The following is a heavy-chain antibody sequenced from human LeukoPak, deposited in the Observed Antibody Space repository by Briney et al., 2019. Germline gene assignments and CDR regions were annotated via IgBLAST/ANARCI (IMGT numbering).Heavy chain of an antibody. J-gene: IGHJ4*02. Sequence: PSETLSLTCTVSGDSISSSDYYWDWIRQPPGKGLESIGSIYYSGSTYYNPSLQSRVTISLDTSKNQFSLKLSSVTAADTAVYYCARQRGWGFGSYLDYWGQGTLVTVSS. CDR3: ARQRGWGFGSYLDY. D-gene: IGHD7-27*01. V-gene: IGHV4-39*01. CDR2: IYYSGST. CDR1: GDSISSSDYY.